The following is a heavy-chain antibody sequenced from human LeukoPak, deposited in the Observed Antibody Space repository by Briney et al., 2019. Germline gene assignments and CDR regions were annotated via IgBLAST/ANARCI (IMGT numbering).Heavy chain of an antibody. J-gene: IGHJ6*03. D-gene: IGHD3-22*01. CDR3: ASRRGSGYTYYYYYYMDV. CDR1: GFTVSSNY. Sequence: GGSLRLSCAASGFTVSSNYMSWVRQAPGKGLEWVSVIYSGGSTYYADSVKGRFTSSRDNSKNTLYLQMNSLRAEDTAVYYCASRRGSGYTYYYYYYMDVWGKGTTVTVSS. V-gene: IGHV3-53*01. CDR2: IYSGGST.